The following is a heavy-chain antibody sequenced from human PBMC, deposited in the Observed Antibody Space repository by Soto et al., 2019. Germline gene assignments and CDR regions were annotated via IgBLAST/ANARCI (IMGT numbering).Heavy chain of an antibody. CDR3: ARVWGGAAADYYYYGMDV. CDR2: INPNSGGT. J-gene: IGHJ6*02. V-gene: IGHV1-2*02. Sequence: ASVKVSFKASGYTFTGYYMHWLRQAPGQGLEWMGWINPNSGGTNYAQKFQGRVTMTRDTSISTAYMELSRLRSDDTAVYYCARVWGGAAADYYYYGMDVWGQGTTVTVSS. D-gene: IGHD6-13*01. CDR1: GYTFTGYY.